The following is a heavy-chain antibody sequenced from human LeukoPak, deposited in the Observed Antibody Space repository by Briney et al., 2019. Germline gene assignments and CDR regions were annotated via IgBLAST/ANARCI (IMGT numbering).Heavy chain of an antibody. CDR3: VRGASGSSFGY. CDR1: GFNFSSSE. D-gene: IGHD6-6*01. V-gene: IGHV3-48*03. J-gene: IGHJ4*02. CDR2: ISPTGSAI. Sequence: PGGSLRLSCAASGFNFSSSEMNWVRQVPGKGLEWVSYISPTGSAIYYADSVKGRFTISRDNDKNSLYLQMNSLRAEDTAVYYCVRGASGSSFGYWGQGTLVTVSS.